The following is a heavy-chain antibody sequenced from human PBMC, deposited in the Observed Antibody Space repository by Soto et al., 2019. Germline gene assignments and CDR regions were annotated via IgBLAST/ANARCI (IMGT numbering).Heavy chain of an antibody. CDR2: ISAYNGNT. J-gene: IGHJ4*02. D-gene: IGHD3-9*01. CDR1: GYTFTSYG. V-gene: IGHV1-18*01. CDR3: ARVLGAQYYDILTGYYPLDE. Sequence: GASVKVSCKASGYTFTSYGISWVRQAPGQGLEWMGWISAYNGNTNYAQKLQGRVTMTTDTSTSTAYMELRSLRSDDTAVYYCARVLGAQYYDILTGYYPLDEWGQGTLVTVSS.